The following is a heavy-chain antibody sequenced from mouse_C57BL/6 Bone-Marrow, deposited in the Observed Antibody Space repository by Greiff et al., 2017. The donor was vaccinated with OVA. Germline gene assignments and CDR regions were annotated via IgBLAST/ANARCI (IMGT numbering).Heavy chain of an antibody. J-gene: IGHJ3*01. CDR3: ARISNWSWFAY. CDR2: IDPSDSYT. Sequence: QVQLQQPGAELVKPGASVKLSCKASGYTFTSYWMQWVKQRPGQGLEWIGEIDPSDSYTNYNQKFKGKATLTVDTSSSTAYMQLSSLTSEDSAVYYCARISNWSWFAYWGQGTLVTVSA. CDR1: GYTFTSYW. V-gene: IGHV1-50*01. D-gene: IGHD4-1*01.